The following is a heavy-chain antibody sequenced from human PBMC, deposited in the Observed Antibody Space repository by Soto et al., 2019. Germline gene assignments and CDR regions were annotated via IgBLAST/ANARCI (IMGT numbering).Heavy chain of an antibody. D-gene: IGHD1-26*01. CDR2: IYYSGST. CDR1: GGSVSSGSYY. J-gene: IGHJ6*02. CDR3: ARANSMGGYYYYYGMDV. V-gene: IGHV4-61*01. Sequence: QVQLQESGPGLVKPSETLSLTCTVSGGSVSSGSYYWSWIRQPPGKGLEWIGYIYYSGSTNYNPSLKSRVTISVDTSKNQFSLKLSSVTAADTAVYYCARANSMGGYYYYYGMDVWGQGTTVTVSS.